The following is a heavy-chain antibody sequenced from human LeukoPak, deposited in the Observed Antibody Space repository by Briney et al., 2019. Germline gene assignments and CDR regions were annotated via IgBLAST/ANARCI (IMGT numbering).Heavy chain of an antibody. Sequence: ASVKVSCKASGYTFTGYYMHWVRQAPGQGLEWMGWINPNSGGTNYAQKFQGWVTMTRDTSISTAYMELSRLRSDDTAVYYCARANGPVAGYYFDYWGQGTLVTVSS. CDR2: INPNSGGT. D-gene: IGHD6-19*01. V-gene: IGHV1-2*04. J-gene: IGHJ4*02. CDR1: GYTFTGYY. CDR3: ARANGPVAGYYFDY.